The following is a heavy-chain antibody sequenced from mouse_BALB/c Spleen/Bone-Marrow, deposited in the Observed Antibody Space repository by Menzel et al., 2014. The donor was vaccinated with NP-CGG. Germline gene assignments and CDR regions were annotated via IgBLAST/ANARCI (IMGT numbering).Heavy chain of an antibody. V-gene: IGHV1-69*01. CDR2: IDTSDTYT. D-gene: IGHD4-1*01. Sequence: VQLQQSGAELVMPGASVKMSCKASGYTFTDYWMHWVKQRPGQGLEWIGAIDTSDTYTNYNQKFKGKATLTVDESSSTAYMQLSSLTSEDSAVYFGTRGWDGYYFDYWGQGTTLTVSS. CDR1: GYTFTDYW. J-gene: IGHJ2*01. CDR3: TRGWDGYYFDY.